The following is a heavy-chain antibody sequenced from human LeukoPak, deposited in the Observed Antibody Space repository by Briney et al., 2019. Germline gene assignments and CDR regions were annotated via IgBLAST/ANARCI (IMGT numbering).Heavy chain of an antibody. J-gene: IGHJ4*02. V-gene: IGHV3-30-3*01. Sequence: PGGSLRLSCAASGFTFSSYTMHWVCQAPGKGLEWVAVISYDGSNKYYADSVKGRFTISRDNSKNTLFLQMNSLRAEDTAVYYCASLKGPFDYWGQGTLVTVSS. CDR2: ISYDGSNK. CDR3: ASLKGPFDY. CDR1: GFTFSSYT.